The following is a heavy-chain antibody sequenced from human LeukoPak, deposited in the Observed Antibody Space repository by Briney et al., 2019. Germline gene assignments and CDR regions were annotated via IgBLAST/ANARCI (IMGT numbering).Heavy chain of an antibody. CDR1: GGSISSYY. CDR2: IYTSGST. J-gene: IGHJ4*02. V-gene: IGHV4-4*09. D-gene: IGHD1-7*01. CDR3: ARLSLELGDFGY. Sequence: SETLSLTCTVSGGSISSYYWSWIRQPPGKGLEGIGYIYTSGSTNYNPSLKSRVTISVDTSKNQFSLKLSSVTAADTAVYYCARLSLELGDFGYWGQGTLVTVSS.